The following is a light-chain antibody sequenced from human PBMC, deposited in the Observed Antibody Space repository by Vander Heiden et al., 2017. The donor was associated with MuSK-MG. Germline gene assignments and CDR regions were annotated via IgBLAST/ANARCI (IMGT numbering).Light chain of an antibody. J-gene: IGKJ3*01. Sequence: DIVMTQSPDSLAVSLGERATTNCKSSQSVLYSSNNKNYLAWYQQKPGQPPKLLIYWASTRESGVPDRFSGSGSGTDFTLTISSLQAEDVAVYYCQQCYNTPPAFGPGTKVDIK. CDR1: QSVLYSSNNKNY. V-gene: IGKV4-1*01. CDR2: WAS. CDR3: QQCYNTPPA.